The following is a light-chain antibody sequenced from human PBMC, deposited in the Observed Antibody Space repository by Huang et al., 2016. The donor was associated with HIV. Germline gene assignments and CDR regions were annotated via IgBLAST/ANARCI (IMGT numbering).Light chain of an antibody. CDR3: QQLNTYPLT. CDR1: QDVNIN. V-gene: IGKV1-9*01. CDR2: AAS. Sequence: IQLTQFLSALSASVGDRVSISCRASQDVNINLAGYQQRPGKAPKLLIYAASTLQSGIPSRFGGYGSGTDFSLTIRNLQPEDFATYYCQQLNTYPLTFGPGTTVDL. J-gene: IGKJ3*01.